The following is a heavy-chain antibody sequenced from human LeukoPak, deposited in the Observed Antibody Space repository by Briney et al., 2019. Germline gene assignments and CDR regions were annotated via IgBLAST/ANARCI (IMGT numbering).Heavy chain of an antibody. CDR2: IYTSGST. J-gene: IGHJ3*02. V-gene: IGHV4-4*07. CDR3: ARDRWGSSSEDAFDI. Sequence: PSETLSLTCTVSGGSISSYYWSWIRQPAGKGLEWIGRIYTSGSTNYNPSLKSRVTMSVDTSKNQFSLKLSSVTAADTAVYYCARDRWGSSSEDAFDIWGQGTMVTVSS. CDR1: GGSISSYY. D-gene: IGHD6-6*01.